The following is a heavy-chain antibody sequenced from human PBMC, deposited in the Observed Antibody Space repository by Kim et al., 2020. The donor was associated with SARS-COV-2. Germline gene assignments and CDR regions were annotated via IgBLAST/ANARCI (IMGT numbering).Heavy chain of an antibody. D-gene: IGHD1-26*01. Sequence: TSYAQKFQGRVTMTRDTSTSTVYMELSSLRSEDTAVYYCARGIIGGWFDPWGQGTLVTVSS. V-gene: IGHV1-46*01. CDR3: ARGIIGGWFDP. CDR2: T. J-gene: IGHJ5*02.